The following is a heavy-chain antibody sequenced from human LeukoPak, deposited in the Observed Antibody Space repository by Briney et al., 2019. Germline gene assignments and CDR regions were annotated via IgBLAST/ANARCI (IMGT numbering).Heavy chain of an antibody. Sequence: GGSLRLSCATSGFTLGDHWMTWVRQAPGKGLEWVANVRTDGREKYYVDSVKGRFTISRDNSKNTLYLQMNSLRAEDTAVYYCAREEDGLYFDYWGQGTLVTVSS. CDR2: VRTDGREK. CDR1: GFTLGDHW. V-gene: IGHV3-7*01. CDR3: AREEDGLYFDY. J-gene: IGHJ4*02. D-gene: IGHD5-24*01.